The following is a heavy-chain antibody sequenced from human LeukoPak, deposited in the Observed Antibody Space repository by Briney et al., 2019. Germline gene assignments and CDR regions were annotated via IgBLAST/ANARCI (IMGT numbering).Heavy chain of an antibody. CDR1: GFTFSSYA. Sequence: GGSLRLSCSASGFTFSSYAMHWVRQAPGKGLEWVSTISDSGANTYYADSVRGRFTISRDNSKNTLYLQKNSLRADDTAIYYCAKSMTLQWRGFFDLWGRGTHVTVSS. D-gene: IGHD6-19*01. CDR3: AKSMTLQWRGFFDL. CDR2: ISDSGANT. V-gene: IGHV3-23*01. J-gene: IGHJ2*01.